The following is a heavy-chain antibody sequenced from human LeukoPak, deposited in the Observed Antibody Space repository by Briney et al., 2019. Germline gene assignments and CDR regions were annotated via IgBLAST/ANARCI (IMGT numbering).Heavy chain of an antibody. J-gene: IGHJ5*02. D-gene: IGHD6-13*01. CDR2: IYSSGTT. CDR3: ARGPGYSSSWYWFSIWFDP. Sequence: PSETLSLTCTVSGGSSSSYYWSWIRRPPGKRLEWIGYIYSSGTTNFSPSLKSRVTISVDTSKNQFSLKLSSVTAADTAVYYCARGPGYSSSWYWFSIWFDPWGQGTLVTVSS. CDR1: GGSSSSYY. V-gene: IGHV4-4*09.